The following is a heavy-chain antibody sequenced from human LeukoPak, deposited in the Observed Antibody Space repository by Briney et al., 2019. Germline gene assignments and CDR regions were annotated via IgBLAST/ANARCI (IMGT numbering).Heavy chain of an antibody. CDR1: GGSISNYY. J-gene: IGHJ4*02. CDR3: ARHSETCSGGSCFLDYFDY. CDR2: IYYSGST. D-gene: IGHD2-15*01. V-gene: IGHV4-59*08. Sequence: SETLSLTCTVSGGSISNYYWSWIRQPPGKGLEWIGYIYYSGSTNYNPSLKSRLTISVDMPKNHFSLRLTSVTAADTAVYYCARHSETCSGGSCFLDYFDYWGQGTLVTVSS.